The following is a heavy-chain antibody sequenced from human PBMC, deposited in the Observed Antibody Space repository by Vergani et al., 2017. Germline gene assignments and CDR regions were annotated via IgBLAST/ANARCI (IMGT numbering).Heavy chain of an antibody. CDR1: GFTSAGYA. D-gene: IGHD6-6*01. V-gene: IGHV3-9*02. J-gene: IGHJ5*02. CDR3: AKDLGTSSGGGWFDT. CDR2: ISWNSNSI. Sequence: EVQLEESGGGLVLPGRSLRLSCVASGFTSAGYAMHWVRQAPGKGLEWVSVISWNSNSIGYADSVKGRFTISRDNAKNSLYLQMNSLGAEDTALYYCAKDLGTSSGGGWFDTWGQGTLVTVSS.